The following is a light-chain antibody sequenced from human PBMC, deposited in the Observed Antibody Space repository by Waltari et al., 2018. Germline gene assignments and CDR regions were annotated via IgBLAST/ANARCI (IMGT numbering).Light chain of an antibody. CDR2: DAS. CDR3: QQRSNWIT. V-gene: IGKV3-11*01. Sequence: EIVLTQSPATLSLSPGERATISCRASQSVSSYLAWYQQKPGQAPRLLIYDASNRATGIPARFSGIGSGTDFTLTISSLEPEDFAVYYCQQRSNWITFGQGTRLEIK. J-gene: IGKJ5*01. CDR1: QSVSSY.